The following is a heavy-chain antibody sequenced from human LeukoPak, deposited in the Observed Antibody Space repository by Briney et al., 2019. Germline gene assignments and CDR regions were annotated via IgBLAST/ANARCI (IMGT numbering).Heavy chain of an antibody. CDR2: RSDDGSAQ. Sequence: GGSLRLSCEASAFTSNKNGMHWGRQAPGKGLEWVAVRSDDGSAQHYADSVRGRFTISRDNSKNTLSLQMNSLRPEDTAMYFCAKERDLYSSGTWDSWGQGTLVIVSS. CDR3: AKERDLYSSGTWDS. D-gene: IGHD3-22*01. J-gene: IGHJ1*01. CDR1: AFTSNKNG. V-gene: IGHV3-30*18.